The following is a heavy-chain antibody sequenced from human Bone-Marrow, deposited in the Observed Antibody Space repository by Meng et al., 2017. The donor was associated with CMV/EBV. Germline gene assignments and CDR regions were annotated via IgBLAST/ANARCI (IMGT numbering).Heavy chain of an antibody. Sequence: SCSVSGGSISSSSYYWGWIRQPPGKGLEWIGNIYYSGSTYYNPSLKSRVTVSVDTSKNQFSLKLSSVTAADTAVYYCARLGAPRGWCFDYWGQGTLVTVSS. D-gene: IGHD2-8*02. J-gene: IGHJ4*02. V-gene: IGHV4-39*07. CDR3: ARLGAPRGWCFDY. CDR1: GGSISSSSYY. CDR2: IYYSGST.